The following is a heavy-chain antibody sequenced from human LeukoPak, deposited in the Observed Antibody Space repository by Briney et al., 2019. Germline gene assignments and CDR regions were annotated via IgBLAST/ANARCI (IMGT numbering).Heavy chain of an antibody. Sequence: GGSLRLSCVASGFTFGKYWMSWVRQAPGKGLEWVANIKLDGSEKNYVDSVKGRFTISRDNAKNSLYLQMNSLRAEDTAVYYCARALDYGDSEGPLDSWGQGTLVTVSS. V-gene: IGHV3-7*01. CDR2: IKLDGSEK. CDR1: GFTFGKYW. CDR3: ARALDYGDSEGPLDS. J-gene: IGHJ4*02. D-gene: IGHD4-17*01.